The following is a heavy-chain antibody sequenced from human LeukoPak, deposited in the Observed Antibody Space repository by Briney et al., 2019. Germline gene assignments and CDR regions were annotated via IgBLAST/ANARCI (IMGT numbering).Heavy chain of an antibody. CDR2: INHSGST. D-gene: IGHD5-18*01. CDR3: ARGGGYSYGQDY. Sequence: SETLSLTCAVYGGSFSGYYWSWIRQPPGKGLDWIGEINHSGSTNYNPSLKSRVTISVDTSKNQFSLKLSSVTAADTAVYYCARGGGYSYGQDYWGQGTLVTVSS. CDR1: GGSFSGYY. J-gene: IGHJ4*02. V-gene: IGHV4-34*01.